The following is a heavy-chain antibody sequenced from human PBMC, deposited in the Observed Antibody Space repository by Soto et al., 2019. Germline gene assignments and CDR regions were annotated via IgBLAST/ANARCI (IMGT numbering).Heavy chain of an antibody. V-gene: IGHV4-39*01. J-gene: IGHJ5*02. CDR1: GGSISSSSYY. CDR2: IYSSGST. Sequence: SETLSLTCTVSGGSISSSSYYWGWIRQPPGKGLEWIGSIYSSGSTYYNPSLKSRVTISVDTSKNQFSLKLSSVTAADTAVYYCARGEYCGGACYSGAGWLDPWGQGTLVTVYS. D-gene: IGHD2-21*01. CDR3: ARGEYCGGACYSGAGWLDP.